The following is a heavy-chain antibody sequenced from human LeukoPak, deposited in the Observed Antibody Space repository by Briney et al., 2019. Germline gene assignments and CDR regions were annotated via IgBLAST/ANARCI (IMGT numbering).Heavy chain of an antibody. Sequence: GGSLRLSCAASGFTFSSYAMHWVRQAPGKGLEWVAVISYDGSNKYYADSVKGRFTISRDNAKSSLYLQMNSLRAEDTAVYYCARLHRSTYAFDIWGQGTMVTVSS. CDR3: ARLHRSTYAFDI. D-gene: IGHD5/OR15-5a*01. CDR2: ISYDGSNK. V-gene: IGHV3-30*04. CDR1: GFTFSSYA. J-gene: IGHJ3*02.